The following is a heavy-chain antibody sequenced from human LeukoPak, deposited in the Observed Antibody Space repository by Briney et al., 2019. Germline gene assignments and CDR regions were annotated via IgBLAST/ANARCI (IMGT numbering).Heavy chain of an antibody. V-gene: IGHV4-59*08. Sequence: SETLSLTCTVSGGSISSYYWSWIRQPPGKGLEWMGYIYYSGSTNYNPSLKSRVTISVDTSKNQFSLKLSSVTAADTAVYYCASSPLRYQTLYYGMDVWGQGTTVTVSS. J-gene: IGHJ6*02. CDR1: GGSISSYY. CDR3: ASSPLRYQTLYYGMDV. D-gene: IGHD3-9*01. CDR2: IYYSGST.